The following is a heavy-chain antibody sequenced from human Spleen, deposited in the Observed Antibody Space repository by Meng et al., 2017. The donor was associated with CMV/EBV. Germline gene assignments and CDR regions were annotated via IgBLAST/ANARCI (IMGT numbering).Heavy chain of an antibody. J-gene: IGHJ5*02. CDR3: ARKPPYYYDTSGSFGFDP. D-gene: IGHD3-22*01. CDR2: IYSGGST. V-gene: IGHV3-66*02. Sequence: LAVSSNYMSWVRQAPAKGLEWVSVIYSGGSTYYADSVKGRFTISRDNSKNTLYLQMNSLRAEDTAVYYCARKPPYYYDTSGSFGFDPWGQGTLVTVSS. CDR1: LAVSSNY.